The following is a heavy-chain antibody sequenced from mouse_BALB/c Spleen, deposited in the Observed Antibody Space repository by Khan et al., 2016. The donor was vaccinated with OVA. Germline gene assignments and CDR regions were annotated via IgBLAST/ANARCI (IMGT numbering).Heavy chain of an antibody. J-gene: IGHJ2*01. D-gene: IGHD1-1*01. CDR1: GYIFTDYT. CDR2: INPNNGDT. Sequence: EVQLHQSGPELVKPGASVKISCKASGYIFTDYTMDWVKQSQGKSLEWIGDINPNNGDTFYNQKFKGKATLTVDKSSSTAFMELRSLTSEDTAVYYGARTGYGSLAYWGQGTTLTVSA. CDR3: ARTGYGSLAY. V-gene: IGHV1-18*01.